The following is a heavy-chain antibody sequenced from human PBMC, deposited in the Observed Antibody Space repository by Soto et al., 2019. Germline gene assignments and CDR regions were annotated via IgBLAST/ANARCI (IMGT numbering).Heavy chain of an antibody. V-gene: IGHV5-51*01. CDR1: GYSFTSYW. Sequence: GESLKISCKGSGYSFTSYWIAWVRQMPGRGLEWMGILYPGDPGTRYSPSFQGQVTISADKSIRTAYLQWSSLKASDSAIYYCARGSFRDDFDIWGQGTMVTVSS. CDR2: LYPGDPGT. CDR3: ARGSFRDDFDI. D-gene: IGHD3-10*01. J-gene: IGHJ3*02.